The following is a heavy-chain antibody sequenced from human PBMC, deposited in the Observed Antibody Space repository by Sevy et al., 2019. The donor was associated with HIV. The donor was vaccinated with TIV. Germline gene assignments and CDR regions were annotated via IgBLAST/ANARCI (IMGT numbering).Heavy chain of an antibody. CDR1: GYTFTGYY. J-gene: IGHJ4*02. CDR2: INPNSGGT. CDR3: ARGDMITFGGVIVMFDY. D-gene: IGHD3-16*02. Sequence: ASVKVSCKASGYTFTGYYMHWVRQAPGQGLEWMGWINPNSGGTNYAQKFQGRVTMTRDTSISTAYMGLSRLRSDDTAVYYCARGDMITFGGVIVMFDYWGQGTLVTVSS. V-gene: IGHV1-2*02.